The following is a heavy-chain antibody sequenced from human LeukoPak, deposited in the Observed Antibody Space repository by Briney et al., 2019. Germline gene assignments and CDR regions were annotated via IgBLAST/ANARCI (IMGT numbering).Heavy chain of an antibody. Sequence: SGPTLVNPTQTLTLTCTFSGFSLSTSGVGVGWIRQPPGEALEWLALIYWDDDKRYSPSLKSRLTITKDPSKNQVVLTMTNMDPVDTATYYCAHFGFKGYCSSTSCYAANAFDIWGQGTMVTVSS. J-gene: IGHJ3*02. V-gene: IGHV2-5*02. CDR1: GFSLSTSGVG. CDR2: IYWDDDK. CDR3: AHFGFKGYCSSTSCYAANAFDI. D-gene: IGHD2-2*01.